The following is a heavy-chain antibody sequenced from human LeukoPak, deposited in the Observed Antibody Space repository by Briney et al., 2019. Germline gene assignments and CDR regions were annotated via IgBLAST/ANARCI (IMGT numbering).Heavy chain of an antibody. CDR1: GFTFSDYE. J-gene: IGHJ6*02. D-gene: IGHD2-8*01. CDR3: ARTKMSPYYYYGLDV. Sequence: GGSLRLSCAASGFTFSDYEINWVRRAPGMGLEWVAFISSSGGTMYYADSVRGRFTLSRDSAKISLYLQMNSLRAEDTAVYYSARTKMSPYYYYGLDVWGQGTTVTVSS. V-gene: IGHV3-48*03. CDR2: ISSSGGTM.